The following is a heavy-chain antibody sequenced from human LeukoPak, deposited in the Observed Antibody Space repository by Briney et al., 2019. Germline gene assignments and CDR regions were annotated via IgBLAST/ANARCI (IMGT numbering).Heavy chain of an antibody. J-gene: IGHJ2*01. Sequence: GGSLRLSCAASGFTFSSYAMSWVRQAPGRGLEWVSAISGSGGSTYYADSVKGRFTISRDNSKNTLYLQMNSLRAEDTAVYYCAKRLGLGIWYFDLWGRGTLVTVSS. CDR1: GFTFSSYA. CDR2: ISGSGGST. CDR3: AKRLGLGIWYFDL. V-gene: IGHV3-23*01. D-gene: IGHD7-27*01.